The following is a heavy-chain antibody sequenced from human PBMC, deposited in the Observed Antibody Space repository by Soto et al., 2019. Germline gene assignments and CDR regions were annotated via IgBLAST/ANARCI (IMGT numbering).Heavy chain of an antibody. CDR1: GGSISSYY. V-gene: IGHV4-59*01. CDR2: IYYSGST. J-gene: IGHJ4*02. CDR3: ARAAQYSSSASALDY. Sequence: QVQLQESGPGLVKPSETLSLTCTVSGGSISSYYWSWIRQPPGKGLGWIGYIYYSGSTNYNPSLKSRVTISVDTSKNQFSLKLSSVTAADTAVYYCARAAQYSSSASALDYWGQGTLVTVSS. D-gene: IGHD6-6*01.